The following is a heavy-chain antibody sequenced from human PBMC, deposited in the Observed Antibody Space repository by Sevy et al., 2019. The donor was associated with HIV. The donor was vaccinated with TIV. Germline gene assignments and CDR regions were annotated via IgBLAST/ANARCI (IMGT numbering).Heavy chain of an antibody. J-gene: IGHJ4*02. CDR1: GGTFSSYA. D-gene: IGHD3-22*01. CDR3: ARKSVDYYDSSGYYYDYFDY. Sequence: ASVKVSCKASGGTFSSYAISWVRQSPGQGLEWMGGMIPIFGTANYAQKFQGRVTITADESTSTAYMELSSLRSEDTAVYYCARKSVDYYDSSGYYYDYFDYWGQGTLVTVSS. CDR2: MIPIFGTA. V-gene: IGHV1-69*13.